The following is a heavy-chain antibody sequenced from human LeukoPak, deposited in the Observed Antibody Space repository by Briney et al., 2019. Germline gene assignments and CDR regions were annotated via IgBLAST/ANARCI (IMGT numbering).Heavy chain of an antibody. CDR3: ARAEVGATPLDV. J-gene: IGHJ6*02. Sequence: GGSLRLSCGASGFTVSSNYMSWVRQAPGKGLEWVSVIYSGGSTYYADSVKGRFTISRDNSKNTLYLQMNSLRAEDTAVYYCARAEVGATPLDVWGQGTTVTVSS. V-gene: IGHV3-53*01. CDR1: GFTVSSNY. D-gene: IGHD1-26*01. CDR2: IYSGGST.